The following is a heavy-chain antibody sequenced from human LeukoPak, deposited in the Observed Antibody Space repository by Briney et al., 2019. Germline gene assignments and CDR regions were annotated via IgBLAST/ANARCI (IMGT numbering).Heavy chain of an antibody. J-gene: IGHJ4*02. V-gene: IGHV1-18*01. D-gene: IGHD2/OR15-2a*01. CDR3: ARDRGNSGNYFRY. Sequence: GASVKVSCKASGYTFNSYGSSWVRQAPGQGLEWMGWISGYNGNTKYAQNLQGRAAVTTDTSTSTAYMELTSLTSDDTAVYYCARDRGNSGNYFRYWGQGTLVTVSS. CDR1: GYTFNSYG. CDR2: ISGYNGNT.